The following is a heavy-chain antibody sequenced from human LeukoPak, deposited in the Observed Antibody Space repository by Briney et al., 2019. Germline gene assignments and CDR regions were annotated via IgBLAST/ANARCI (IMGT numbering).Heavy chain of an antibody. V-gene: IGHV3-30*03. J-gene: IGHJ2*01. CDR2: ISYDGSIK. CDR3: ARDLGRSGIGVVIYWYFDL. D-gene: IGHD3-22*01. Sequence: GRSLRLSCAASGFTFSSYGMHWVRQAPGKGPEWVAVISYDGSIKYYADSVKGRFTISRDNSKNTLLLQLNSLKAEDTAVYYCARDLGRSGIGVVIYWYFDLWGRGTLVTVSS. CDR1: GFTFSSYG.